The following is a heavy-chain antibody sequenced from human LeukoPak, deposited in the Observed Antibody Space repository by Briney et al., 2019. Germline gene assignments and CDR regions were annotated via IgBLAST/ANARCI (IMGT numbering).Heavy chain of an antibody. CDR1: GGSISSGDYY. CDR2: IYYSGST. CDR3: ARAEYCSTLYYYYYMDV. V-gene: IGHV4-30-4*08. D-gene: IGHD4-11*01. J-gene: IGHJ6*03. Sequence: PSETLSLTCTVSGGSISSGDYYWSWIRQPPGKGLEWIGYIYYSGSTYYNPSLKSRVTISVDTSKNQFSLKLSSVTAADTAVYYCARAEYCSTLYYYYYMDVWGKGTTVTVSS.